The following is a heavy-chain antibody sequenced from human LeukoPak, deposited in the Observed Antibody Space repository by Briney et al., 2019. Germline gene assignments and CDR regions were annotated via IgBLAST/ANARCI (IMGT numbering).Heavy chain of an antibody. V-gene: IGHV3-74*01. J-gene: IGHJ4*02. CDR2: INSDGSST. CDR3: ARDSKYCSGGTCRNAY. D-gene: IGHD2-15*01. Sequence: PGGSLRLSCAASGFTFSSYWMHWVRQAPGKGLVWVSRINSDGSSTTYADSVKGRFTISRDNAKNTLYLQMNSLRAEDTAVYYCARDSKYCSGGTCRNAYWGQGSPLTVSS. CDR1: GFTFSSYW.